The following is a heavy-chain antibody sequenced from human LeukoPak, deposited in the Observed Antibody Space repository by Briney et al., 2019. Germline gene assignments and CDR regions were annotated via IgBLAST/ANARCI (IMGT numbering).Heavy chain of an antibody. Sequence: GASVKVSCKASGYTFTSYAMNWVRQAPGQGLEWMGGIIPIFGTANYAQKFQGRVTITTDESTSTAYMELRSLRSEDTAVYYCAREVDCSSTSCVAIDPWGQGTLVTVSS. J-gene: IGHJ5*02. CDR2: IIPIFGTA. CDR1: GYTFTSYA. V-gene: IGHV1-69*05. CDR3: AREVDCSSTSCVAIDP. D-gene: IGHD2-2*01.